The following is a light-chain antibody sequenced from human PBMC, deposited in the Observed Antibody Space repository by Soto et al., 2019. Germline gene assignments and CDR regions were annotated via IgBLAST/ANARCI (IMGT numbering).Light chain of an antibody. Sequence: EIVLTQSPGTLSLSPGEIATLSFRASQSVSSYLAWYQQKPGQAPRLLIYDASNRATGIPVRFSGSGSGTDFTLTISSLEPEDFAVYYCQQRSNWPTFGQGTRLEIK. J-gene: IGKJ5*01. CDR1: QSVSSY. CDR3: QQRSNWPT. V-gene: IGKV3-11*01. CDR2: DAS.